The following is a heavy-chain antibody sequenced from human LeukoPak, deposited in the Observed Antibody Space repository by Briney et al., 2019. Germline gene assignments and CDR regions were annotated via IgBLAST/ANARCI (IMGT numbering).Heavy chain of an antibody. V-gene: IGHV3-64*01. J-gene: IGHJ4*02. CDR1: GFTFSSYA. Sequence: GGSLRLSCAASGFTFSSYAMHWVRQAPGKGLEYVSAISSNGGSTYYANSVKGRFTISRDNSKNTLYLQMGSLRAEDMAVYYCARAGFMITFGRVGVWGQGTLVTVSS. CDR3: ARAGFMITFGRVGV. D-gene: IGHD3-16*01. CDR2: ISSNGGST.